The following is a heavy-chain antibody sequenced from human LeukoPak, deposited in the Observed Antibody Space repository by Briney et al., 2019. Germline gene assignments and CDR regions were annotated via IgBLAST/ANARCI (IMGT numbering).Heavy chain of an antibody. D-gene: IGHD2-15*01. CDR3: ARRYCSGGSCYTYFDY. Sequence: PGGSLRLSCAASGFTFSSYWMSWVRQAPGKGLEWVANIKQDGSEKYYVDSVEGRFTISRDNAKNSLYLQMNSLRAEDTAVYSCARRYCSGGSCYTYFDYWGQGTLVTVSS. CDR2: IKQDGSEK. J-gene: IGHJ4*02. CDR1: GFTFSSYW. V-gene: IGHV3-7*01.